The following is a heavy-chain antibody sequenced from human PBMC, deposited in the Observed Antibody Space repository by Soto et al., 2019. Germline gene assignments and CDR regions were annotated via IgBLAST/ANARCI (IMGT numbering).Heavy chain of an antibody. CDR2: IYYSGST. CDR3: ARAEGYYDSSGPGAFDI. D-gene: IGHD3-22*01. V-gene: IGHV4-59*01. CDR1: GGSISSYY. J-gene: IGHJ3*02. Sequence: PSETLSLTCTVSGGSISSYYWSRIRQPPGKGLEWIGYIYYSGSTNYNPSLKSRVTISVDTSKNQFSLKLSSVTAADTAVYYCARAEGYYDSSGPGAFDIWGQGTMVTVSS.